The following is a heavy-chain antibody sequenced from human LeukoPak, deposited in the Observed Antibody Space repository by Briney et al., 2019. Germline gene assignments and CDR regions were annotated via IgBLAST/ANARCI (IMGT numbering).Heavy chain of an antibody. V-gene: IGHV3-30*18. D-gene: IGHD3-9*01. CDR3: AKGLYDILTGYYPLFDD. CDR1: GFTFSSCG. J-gene: IGHJ4*02. Sequence: GGALRLSCAASGFTFSSCGMHWVRQAPGKGLGWVAVISYDGSNKYYADSVKGRFTISRDNSKNTLYLQMNSLRAEDTAVYYCAKGLYDILTGYYPLFDDWGQGTLVTVSS. CDR2: ISYDGSNK.